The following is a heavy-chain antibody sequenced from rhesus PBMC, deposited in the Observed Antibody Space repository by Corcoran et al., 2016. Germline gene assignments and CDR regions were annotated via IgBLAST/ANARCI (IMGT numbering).Heavy chain of an antibody. V-gene: IGHV4-169*02. CDR3: ASSPPHWNDAVKYFDY. CDR2: IFGGGSST. Sequence: QLQLQESGPGLVKPSETLSVTCAVSGGSISSSYWSWIRQAPGKGRGGFGYIFGGGSSTNTNPPLKSRVTRSVDTSKNQLSLKLSSVTAADTAVYYCASSPPHWNDAVKYFDYWGQGVLVTVSS. J-gene: IGHJ4*01. CDR1: GGSISSSY. D-gene: IGHD1-7*02.